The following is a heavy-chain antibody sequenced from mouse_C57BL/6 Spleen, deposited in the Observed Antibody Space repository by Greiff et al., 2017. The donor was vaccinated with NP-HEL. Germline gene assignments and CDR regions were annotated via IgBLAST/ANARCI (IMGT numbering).Heavy chain of an antibody. D-gene: IGHD2-2*01. CDR1: GYTFTSYW. V-gene: IGHV1-69*01. Sequence: VQLQQPGAELVMPGASVKLSCKASGYTFTSYWMHWVKQRPGQGLEWSGEIDPSDSYTNYNQKFKGKSTLTVDKSSSTAYMQLSSLTSEDSAVYYCARWLRRYAMDYWGQGTSVTVSS. CDR3: ARWLRRYAMDY. J-gene: IGHJ4*01. CDR2: IDPSDSYT.